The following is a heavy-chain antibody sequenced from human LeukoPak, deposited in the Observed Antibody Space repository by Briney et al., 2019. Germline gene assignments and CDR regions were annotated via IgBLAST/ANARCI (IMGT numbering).Heavy chain of an antibody. D-gene: IGHD6-13*01. V-gene: IGHV3-21*01. J-gene: IGHJ4*02. CDR3: ARLQQAAGRGEFFKGDY. Sequence: GGSLRLSCAASGFTFSSYSMNWVRQAPGKGLEWVSSISSSSSYIYYADSVKGRFTISRDNAKNSLYLQMNSLRAEDTAVYYCARLQQAAGRGEFFKGDYWGQGTLVTVSS. CDR1: GFTFSSYS. CDR2: ISSSSSYI.